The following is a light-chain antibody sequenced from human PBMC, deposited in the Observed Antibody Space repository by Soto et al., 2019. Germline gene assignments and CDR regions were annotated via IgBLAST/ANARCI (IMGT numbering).Light chain of an antibody. CDR3: QQRSSWPPWT. V-gene: IGKV3-11*01. CDR2: GAS. J-gene: IGKJ1*01. CDR1: QSVGSY. Sequence: EIVLTQSPVTLSLSPGDRATLSCRASQSVGSYLAWFQQQPGQAPRLLIHGASNRATGIPARFSGSGSGTDFTLTIRSLAHEDFAVYYWQQRSSWPPWTFGQGTKVEIK.